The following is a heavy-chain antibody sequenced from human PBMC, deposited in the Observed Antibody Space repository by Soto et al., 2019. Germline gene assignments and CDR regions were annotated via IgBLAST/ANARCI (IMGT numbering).Heavy chain of an antibody. CDR2: ISGSGGST. CDR1: GFTFSSYA. Sequence: GGSLRLSCAASGFTFSSYAMSWVRQAPGKGLEWVSAISGSGGSTYYADSVKGRFTISRDNSKNTLYLQMNSLRAEDTAVYYCAKDRAAAGTWGYFDYWGQGTLVTVSS. D-gene: IGHD6-13*01. V-gene: IGHV3-23*01. CDR3: AKDRAAAGTWGYFDY. J-gene: IGHJ4*02.